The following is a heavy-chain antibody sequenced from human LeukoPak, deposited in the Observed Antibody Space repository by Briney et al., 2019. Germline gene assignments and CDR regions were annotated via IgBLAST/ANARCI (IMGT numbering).Heavy chain of an antibody. V-gene: IGHV4-59*01. J-gene: IGHJ3*02. CDR3: ARHARHASCGNDCFSRAFDI. CDR1: GGSISNYY. Sequence: SETLSLTCTVSGGSISNYYWSWIRQPPGKGLEWIGYIFYTGSTAYNSSLESRVTISVDTSKSQFSLKLNSVTTADTAVYYCARHARHASCGNDCFSRAFDIWGQGTMVIVSS. CDR2: IFYTGST. D-gene: IGHD2-21*02.